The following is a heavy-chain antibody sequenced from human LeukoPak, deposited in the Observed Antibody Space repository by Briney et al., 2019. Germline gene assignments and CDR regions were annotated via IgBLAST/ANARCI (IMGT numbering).Heavy chain of an antibody. Sequence: GESLRISCQGSGYSFTSYWISWVRQMPGKGLEWMGRIDPSDSYTNYSPSFQGHDTISADKSISTAYLQWSSLKASDTAMYYCARPLVVRGVIENWFDPWGQGTLVTVSS. CDR2: IDPSDSYT. J-gene: IGHJ5*02. V-gene: IGHV5-10-1*01. CDR3: ARPLVVRGVIENWFDP. CDR1: GYSFTSYW. D-gene: IGHD3-10*01.